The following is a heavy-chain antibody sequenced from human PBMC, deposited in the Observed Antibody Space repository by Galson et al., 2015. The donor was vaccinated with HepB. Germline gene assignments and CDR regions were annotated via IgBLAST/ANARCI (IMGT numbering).Heavy chain of an antibody. CDR2: ISGSGGNT. V-gene: IGHV3-23*01. D-gene: IGHD2-8*01. CDR1: GFTFSIYT. CDR3: AKRIERIMVTILDS. Sequence: SLRLSCAASGFTFSIYTMTWVRQAPGKGLERVSSISGSGGNTYSAGSVKGRFTISRDNSKNTLYLQMNSLRAEDTAVYYCAKRIERIMVTILDSWGQGTLVTVSS. J-gene: IGHJ4*02.